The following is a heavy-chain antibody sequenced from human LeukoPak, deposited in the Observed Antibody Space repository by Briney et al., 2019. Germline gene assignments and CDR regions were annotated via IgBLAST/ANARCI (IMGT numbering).Heavy chain of an antibody. CDR3: ARGDYSFDY. Sequence: GGSLRLSCAASGFTFSSYEMNWVRQAPEKGLEWVSYISSSGSTIYYADSVKGRFTISRDNAKNSLYLQMNSLRAEDTAVYYCARGDYSFDYWGQGTLVTVSS. D-gene: IGHD4-11*01. J-gene: IGHJ4*02. CDR2: ISSSGSTI. V-gene: IGHV3-48*03. CDR1: GFTFSSYE.